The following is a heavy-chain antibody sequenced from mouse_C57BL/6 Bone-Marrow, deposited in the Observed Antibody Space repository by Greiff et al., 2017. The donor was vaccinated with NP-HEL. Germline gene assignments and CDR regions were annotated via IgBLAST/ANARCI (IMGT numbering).Heavy chain of an antibody. J-gene: IGHJ2*01. V-gene: IGHV14-4*01. CDR2: IDPENGDT. D-gene: IGHD2-3*01. Sequence: EVQLQQSGAELVRPGASVKLSCTASGFNIKDDYMHWVKQRPEQGLEWIGWIDPENGDTEYASKFQGKATITADTSSNTAYLQLSSLTSEDTAVYYWTADDGYLPSDYWGQGTTLTVSS. CDR1: GFNIKDDY. CDR3: TADDGYLPSDY.